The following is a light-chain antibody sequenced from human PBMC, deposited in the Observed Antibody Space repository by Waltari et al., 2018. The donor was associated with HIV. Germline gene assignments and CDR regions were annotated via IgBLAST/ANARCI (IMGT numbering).Light chain of an antibody. J-gene: IGKJ4*01. CDR2: HSS. V-gene: IGKV3D-15*01. CDR3: QQYHHWPPLT. CDR1: QNVDDK. Sequence: TQSPATLSVSPGGSVTLSCRASQNVDDKFAWYQQKPGQSPRLLIYHSSVRAAGVPTRFGGAGSATNFTLTITSLQSEDFALYFCQQYHHWPPLTFGGGSRVELK.